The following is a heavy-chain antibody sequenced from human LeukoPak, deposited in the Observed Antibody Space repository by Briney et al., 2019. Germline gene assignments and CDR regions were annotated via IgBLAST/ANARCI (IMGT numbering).Heavy chain of an antibody. CDR2: ISYDGSNK. D-gene: IGHD4-11*01. Sequence: GGSLRLSCAASGFTFSSYAMHWVRQAPGKGLEWVAVISYDGSNKYYADSVKGRFTISRDNSKNTLYLQMNSLRAEDTAVYYCAKTDSPYYFDYWGQGTLVTVSS. J-gene: IGHJ4*02. CDR3: AKTDSPYYFDY. V-gene: IGHV3-30*18. CDR1: GFTFSSYA.